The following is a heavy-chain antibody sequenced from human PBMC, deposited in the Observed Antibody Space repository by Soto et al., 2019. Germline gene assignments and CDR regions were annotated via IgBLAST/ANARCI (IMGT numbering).Heavy chain of an antibody. CDR2: INHSGST. Sequence: SETLSLTCAVYGGSFSGYYWSWIRQPPGKGLEWIGEINHSGSTNYNPSLKSRVTISVDTSKNQFSLKLSSVTAADTAVYYCARGTGSYGSYSSSWYFWFDPWGQGTLVTVSS. CDR1: GGSFSGYY. V-gene: IGHV4-34*01. J-gene: IGHJ5*02. D-gene: IGHD6-13*01. CDR3: ARGTGSYGSYSSSWYFWFDP.